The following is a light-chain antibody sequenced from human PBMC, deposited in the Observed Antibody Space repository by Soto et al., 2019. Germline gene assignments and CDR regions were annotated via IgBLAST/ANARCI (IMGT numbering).Light chain of an antibody. CDR1: NSNIGRYS. CDR2: SDD. Sequence: QSALTQPPSLSGTPGQRVPISCSGSNSNIGRYSVNWYQHFPGTAPKILIYSDDERPSGVPDRLSGSKSVTSASLAISGLQSGDEAEYYCAAWDDNLNGPLFGGGTQLTVL. V-gene: IGLV1-44*01. CDR3: AAWDDNLNGPL. J-gene: IGLJ3*02.